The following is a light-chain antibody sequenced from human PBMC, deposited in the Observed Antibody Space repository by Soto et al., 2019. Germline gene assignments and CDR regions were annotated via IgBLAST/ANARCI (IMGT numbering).Light chain of an antibody. Sequence: QSALTQPASVSGSPGQSITISCTGSSSDVGGYDYVSWYRQDPGKAPKLMIFDVNNRPSGVSGRCSGSKSGNTASLTISGLQSGDEADYYCSSYTDSSTVVFGGGTKVTVL. CDR2: DVN. CDR3: SSYTDSSTVV. V-gene: IGLV2-14*01. J-gene: IGLJ3*02. CDR1: SSDVGGYDY.